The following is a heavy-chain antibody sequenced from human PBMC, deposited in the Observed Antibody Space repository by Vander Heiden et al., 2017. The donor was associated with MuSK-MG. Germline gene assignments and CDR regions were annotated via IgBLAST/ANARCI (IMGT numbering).Heavy chain of an antibody. V-gene: IGHV4-39*01. CDR1: GGSISSSSYY. D-gene: IGHD2-15*01. J-gene: IGHJ1*01. CDR2: IYYSGST. CDR3: ARLRGYFTGGSCYSNNYFQH. Sequence: QLQLQESGPGLVKPSETLSLTCTVSGGSISSSSYYWGWIRQPPGKGLEWIGSIYYSGSTYYNPSIKRRVTIAVDTSKNQFSLKLSSVTAADTAVYYCARLRGYFTGGSCYSNNYFQHWGQGTLVTVSS.